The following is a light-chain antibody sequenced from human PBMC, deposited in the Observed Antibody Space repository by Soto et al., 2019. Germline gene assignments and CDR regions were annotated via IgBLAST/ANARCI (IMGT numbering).Light chain of an antibody. Sequence: EIVLTQSPGTLSLSPGEGATLSCRASQRVNNNYLAWYQQRPGQAPRLLIYGASSRPNGVPDRFFGSGSGTDFTLTISRLEPEDFAVFFCQKYGTSPFTFGPGTTVDI. CDR2: GAS. CDR1: QRVNNNY. J-gene: IGKJ3*01. CDR3: QKYGTSPFT. V-gene: IGKV3-20*01.